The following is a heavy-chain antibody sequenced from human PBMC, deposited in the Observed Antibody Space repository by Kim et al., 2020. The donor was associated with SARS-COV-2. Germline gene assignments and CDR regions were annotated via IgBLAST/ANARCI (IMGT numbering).Heavy chain of an antibody. CDR1: GGSFSGYY. J-gene: IGHJ4*02. CDR2: INHSGST. V-gene: IGHV4-34*01. D-gene: IGHD1-7*01. CDR3: ASSRQARTNFDY. Sequence: SETLSLTCAVYGGSFSGYYWSWIRQPPGKGLEWIGEINHSGSTNYNPSLKSRVTISVDTSKNQFSLKLSSVTAADTAVYYCASSRQARTNFDYWGQGTLVTVSS.